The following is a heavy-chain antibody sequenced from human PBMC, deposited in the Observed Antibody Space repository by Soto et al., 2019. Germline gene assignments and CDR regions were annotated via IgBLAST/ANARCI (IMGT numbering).Heavy chain of an antibody. V-gene: IGHV1-18*01. J-gene: IGHJ6*02. Sequence: QVHLVQSGAEVKKPGASVKVSCKASGYSFTTYGLSWVRQAPGQGLEWMGWISGYNGDTNYAQNFQARVTMTTDTSTSTAYMELRSLRSDDTAVYYCAIDGVRPYYYYGRAGWGQGTTVTVS. CDR3: AIDGVRPYYYYGRAG. CDR2: ISGYNGDT. CDR1: GYSFTTYG. D-gene: IGHD2-21*01.